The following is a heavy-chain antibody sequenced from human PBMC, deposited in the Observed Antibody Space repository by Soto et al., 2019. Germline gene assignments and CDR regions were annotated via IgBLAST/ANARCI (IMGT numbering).Heavy chain of an antibody. V-gene: IGHV3-74*01. CDR1: GFTFSSYW. CDR3: ARGLKGYYGVDV. D-gene: IGHD3-22*01. J-gene: IGHJ6*02. CDR2: INSDESST. Sequence: EVQLVESGGGLVQPGGSLSLSCAASGFTFSSYWMHWVRQAPGKGLVWVSRINSDESSTSYADSVKGRFTISRDNAKNTLYLQMNSLRAEDTAVYYCARGLKGYYGVDVWGQGTTVTVSS.